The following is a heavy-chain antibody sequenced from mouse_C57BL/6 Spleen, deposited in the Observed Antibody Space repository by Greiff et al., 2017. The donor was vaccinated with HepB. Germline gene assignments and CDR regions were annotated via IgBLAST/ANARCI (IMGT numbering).Heavy chain of an antibody. J-gene: IGHJ2*01. CDR3: ARSEYYGSLYYFDY. CDR1: GYTFTDYN. CDR2: INPNNGGT. V-gene: IGHV1-18*01. Sequence: EVQLQQSGPELVKPGASVKIPCKASGYTFTDYNMDWVKQSHGKSLEWIGDINPNNGGTIYNQKFKGKATLTVDKSSSTAYMELRSLTSEDTAVYYCARSEYYGSLYYFDYWGQGTTLTVSS. D-gene: IGHD1-1*01.